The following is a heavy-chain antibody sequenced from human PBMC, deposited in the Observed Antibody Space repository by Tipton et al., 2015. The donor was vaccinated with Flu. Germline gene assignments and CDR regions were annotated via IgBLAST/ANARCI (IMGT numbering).Heavy chain of an antibody. V-gene: IGHV4-28*01. Sequence: TLSLTCAVSGYPISSTNWWGWIRQPPGKGLEWIGYIYYSGSTFYNSSLRNRVTMSVDTSKNQFSLKLSSVTAVDAAVYYCARTRRTSRSDAFDMWGQGIVVAVPS. CDR3: ARTRRTSRSDAFDM. J-gene: IGHJ3*02. CDR1: GYPISSTNW. CDR2: IYYSGST.